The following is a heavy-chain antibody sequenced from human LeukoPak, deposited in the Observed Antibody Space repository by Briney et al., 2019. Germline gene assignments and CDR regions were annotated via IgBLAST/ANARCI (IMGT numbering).Heavy chain of an antibody. D-gene: IGHD3-16*01. J-gene: IGHJ6*02. CDR2: IYSGGST. V-gene: IGHV3-66*01. Sequence: GGSLRLSCAASGFTVSSNYMSWVRQAPGKGLEWVSVIYSGGSTYYADSVKGRFTISRDNSKNTLYLQMNSLRAEDTAVYYCAGGTGFYYYFGLDVWGQGTTVTVSS. CDR3: AGGTGFYYYFGLDV. CDR1: GFTVSSNY.